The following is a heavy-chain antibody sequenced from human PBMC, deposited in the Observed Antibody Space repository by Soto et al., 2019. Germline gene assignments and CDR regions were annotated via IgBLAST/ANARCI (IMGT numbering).Heavy chain of an antibody. V-gene: IGHV3-21*01. CDR1: GFTFSSYS. CDR3: ARDHGDSGVGDY. D-gene: IGHD4-17*01. Sequence: GGSLRLSCAASGFTFSSYSMNWVRQAPGKGLEWVSSISSSSSYIYYADSVKGRFTISRDNAKNSLYLQMNSLRAEDTAVYYCARDHGDSGVGDYWGQGTLVTVSS. CDR2: ISSSSSYI. J-gene: IGHJ4*02.